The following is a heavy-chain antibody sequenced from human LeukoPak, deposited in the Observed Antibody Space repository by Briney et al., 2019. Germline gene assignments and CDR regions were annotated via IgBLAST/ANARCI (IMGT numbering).Heavy chain of an antibody. Sequence: ASVKVSCKAFGYTFDNYYMHWVRQAPGQGLEWMAIINPGGSNIDYAQKFQGRVTMTRDTSTSTVYMDLSSLRSEDTAVYYCARTNGYTLGFDYWGQGTLVTVSS. J-gene: IGHJ4*02. CDR1: GYTFDNYY. CDR3: ARTNGYTLGFDY. V-gene: IGHV1-46*02. CDR2: INPGGSNI. D-gene: IGHD5-24*01.